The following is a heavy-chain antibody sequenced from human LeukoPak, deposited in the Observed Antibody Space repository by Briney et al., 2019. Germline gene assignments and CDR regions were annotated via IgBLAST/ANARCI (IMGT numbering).Heavy chain of an antibody. J-gene: IGHJ4*02. V-gene: IGHV3-20*04. Sequence: GGSLRLSCAASGFTFDDYGMSWVRQAPGKGLEWVSGINWNGGSTGYADSVKGRFTISRDNAKNSLYLQMNSLRAEDTAVYYCARVPPGYYDSSGYYYDYWGQGTLVTVSS. CDR1: GFTFDDYG. CDR2: INWNGGST. CDR3: ARVPPGYYDSSGYYYDY. D-gene: IGHD3-22*01.